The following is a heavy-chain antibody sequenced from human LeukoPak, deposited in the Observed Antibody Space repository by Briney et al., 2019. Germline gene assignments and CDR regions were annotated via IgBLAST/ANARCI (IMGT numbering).Heavy chain of an antibody. D-gene: IGHD3-10*01. Sequence: ASVKVSCKVSGYTLTELSMHWVRQAPGKGLEWMGGFDPEDGETIYAQKFQGRVTMTEDTSTDTAYMELSSLRSEDTAVYYCATETYHYGSGIRSENWFDPWGQGTLVTVSS. J-gene: IGHJ5*02. CDR3: ATETYHYGSGIRSENWFDP. CDR1: GYTLTELS. CDR2: FDPEDGET. V-gene: IGHV1-24*01.